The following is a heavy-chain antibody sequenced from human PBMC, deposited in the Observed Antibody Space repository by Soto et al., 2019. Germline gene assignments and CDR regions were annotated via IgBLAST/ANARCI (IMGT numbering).Heavy chain of an antibody. CDR3: ARERGGYGLFDP. D-gene: IGHD5-18*01. J-gene: IGHJ5*02. Sequence: SETLSLTCTVSGGSISNAAYSWSWIRQPPGKGLEWIGYIYPSGMPFHNPSLRSRVTISIDRSNDQFSLNLKSVTAADTAVYYCARERGGYGLFDPWGQGTLVTVSS. CDR1: GGSISNAAYS. CDR2: IYPSGMP. V-gene: IGHV4-30-2*01.